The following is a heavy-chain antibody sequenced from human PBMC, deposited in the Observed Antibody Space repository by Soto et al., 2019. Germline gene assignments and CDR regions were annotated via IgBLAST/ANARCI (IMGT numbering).Heavy chain of an antibody. Sequence: QVQLVQSGAEVKKPGSSVKVSCKASGGTFSSYTISWVRQAPGQGLEWMGRIIPILGIANYAQKFQGRVTITADTATSTDNMELSSLRSEDTAVYYCASEEYYYGSGAFCDYWGQGTLVTVSS. CDR2: IIPILGIA. D-gene: IGHD3-10*01. V-gene: IGHV1-69*02. J-gene: IGHJ4*02. CDR3: ASEEYYYGSGAFCDY. CDR1: GGTFSSYT.